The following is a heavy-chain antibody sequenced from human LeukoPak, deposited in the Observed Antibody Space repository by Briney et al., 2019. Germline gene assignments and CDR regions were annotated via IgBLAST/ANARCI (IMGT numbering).Heavy chain of an antibody. J-gene: IGHJ4*02. CDR1: GFTFSDYY. D-gene: IGHD3-9*01. CDR2: ISSSGSTI. Sequence: GGSLRLSCAASGFTFSDYYMSWIRQAPGKGLEWVSYISSSGSTIYYADSVKGRFTISRDNAKNSLYLQMNSLRAEDTAVYYCAANTYYDILTLLAPNDYWGQGTLVTVSS. CDR3: AANTYYDILTLLAPNDY. V-gene: IGHV3-11*01.